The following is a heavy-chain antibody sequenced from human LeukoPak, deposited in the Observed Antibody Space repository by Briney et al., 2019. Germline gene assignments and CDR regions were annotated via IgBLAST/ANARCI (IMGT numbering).Heavy chain of an antibody. CDR3: ARVDRGDQTTVTPYDAFDI. D-gene: IGHD4-17*01. CDR2: INPNSGGT. J-gene: IGHJ3*02. V-gene: IGHV1-2*02. CDR1: GYTFTGYY. Sequence: ASVKVSCKASGYTFTGYYMHWVRQAPGQGLKWMGWINPNSGGTNYAQKIQGRVTMTRDTSISTAYMELSRLRSDDTAVYYCARVDRGDQTTVTPYDAFDIWGQGTMVTVSS.